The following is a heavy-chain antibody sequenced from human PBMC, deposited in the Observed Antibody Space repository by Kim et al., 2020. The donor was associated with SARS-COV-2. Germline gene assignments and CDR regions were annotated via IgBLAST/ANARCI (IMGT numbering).Heavy chain of an antibody. J-gene: IGHJ6*02. CDR3: ARAHRTIFGVVEYMDV. D-gene: IGHD3-3*01. Sequence: SETLSLTCTVSGGSISSGGYYWSWIRQHPGMGLEWIGYIYYSGSTYYNPSIKSRVTISVDTSKNQFSLKLSSVTAADTAVYYCARAHRTIFGVVEYMDVWGQGTTVTVSS. V-gene: IGHV4-31*03. CDR2: IYYSGST. CDR1: GGSISSGGYY.